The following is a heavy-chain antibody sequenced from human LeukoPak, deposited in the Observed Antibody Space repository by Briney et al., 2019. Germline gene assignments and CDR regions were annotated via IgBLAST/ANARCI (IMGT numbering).Heavy chain of an antibody. D-gene: IGHD6-13*01. J-gene: IGHJ6*02. V-gene: IGHV4-34*01. CDR1: GGSFSGYF. CDR3: ARGRWRQPPYYYYYGMDV. Sequence: SETLSLTCAVYGGSFSGYFWSWIRQPPGKGLEWIGEINHSGSTNYTPSLKSRVTISVDTSKNQFSLKLSSVTAADTAVYYCARGRWRQPPYYYYYGMDVWGQGTTVTVSS. CDR2: INHSGST.